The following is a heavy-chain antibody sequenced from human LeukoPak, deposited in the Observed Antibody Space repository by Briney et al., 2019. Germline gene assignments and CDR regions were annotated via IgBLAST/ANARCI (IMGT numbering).Heavy chain of an antibody. CDR3: ARDSSGYYYHY. CDR2: IYTSGST. Sequence: PSETLSLTCTVSGGSISSGSYYWSWIRQPAGKALEWIGRIYTSGSTNYNPSLKSRVTISVDTSKNQFSLKLSSVTAADTAVYYCARDSSGYYYHYWGQGTLVTVSS. V-gene: IGHV4-61*02. CDR1: GGSISSGSYY. J-gene: IGHJ4*02. D-gene: IGHD3-22*01.